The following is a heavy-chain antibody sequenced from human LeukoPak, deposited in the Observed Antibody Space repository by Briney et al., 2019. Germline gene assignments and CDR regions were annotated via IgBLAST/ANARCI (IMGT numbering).Heavy chain of an antibody. CDR1: GGTFSSYA. CDR2: IIPIFGTA. V-gene: IGHV1-69*13. Sequence: ASVKVSCKASGGTFSSYAISWVRQAPGQGLEWMGGIIPIFGTANYAQKFQGRVTITADESTSTAYMELSSLRPEDTAVYYCASGKHTAMVRYMDVWGKGTTVTISS. D-gene: IGHD5-18*01. J-gene: IGHJ6*03. CDR3: ASGKHTAMVRYMDV.